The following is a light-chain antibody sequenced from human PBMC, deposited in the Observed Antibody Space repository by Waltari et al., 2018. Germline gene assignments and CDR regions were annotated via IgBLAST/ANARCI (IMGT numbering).Light chain of an antibody. Sequence: QSALTQPASVSGSTGQSITISCTANIIDVGGYNYFSWYQQHPGKVPKLMIYDVSRRPSGISNRFSGSKSGKTASLTISGLQAEDEADYYCASYTRSTFTWVFGGGTKLTVL. CDR1: IIDVGGYNY. CDR3: ASYTRSTFTWV. V-gene: IGLV2-14*03. CDR2: DVS. J-gene: IGLJ3*02.